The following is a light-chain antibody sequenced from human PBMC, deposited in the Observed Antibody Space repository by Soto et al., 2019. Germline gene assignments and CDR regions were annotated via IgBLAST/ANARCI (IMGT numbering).Light chain of an antibody. CDR2: GNS. V-gene: IGLV1-40*01. Sequence: QAVVTQPPSVSGAPGQRVTISCTGSSSNIGAGYDVHWYQQLPGTAPKLLIYGNSNRPSGVPDRFSGSKSGTSASLAITGLQAEDEADYYCQSYDSSLSRAVFGGGTQLTVL. CDR3: QSYDSSLSRAV. CDR1: SSNIGAGYD. J-gene: IGLJ7*01.